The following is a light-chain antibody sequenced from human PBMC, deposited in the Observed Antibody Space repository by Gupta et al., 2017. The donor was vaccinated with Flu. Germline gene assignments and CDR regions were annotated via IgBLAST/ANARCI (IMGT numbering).Light chain of an antibody. Sequence: DIQMTQSPSSLSASIGDRVTITCRASQSTTTYLNWYQQQPGKAPKLLIYAASSLQSGVPSRFSGSGSGTDFTLTITRLQSEDFATYYCQQRHSVPWTFGQGTKVEIK. CDR1: QSTTTY. CDR2: AAS. J-gene: IGKJ1*01. V-gene: IGKV1-39*01. CDR3: QQRHSVPWT.